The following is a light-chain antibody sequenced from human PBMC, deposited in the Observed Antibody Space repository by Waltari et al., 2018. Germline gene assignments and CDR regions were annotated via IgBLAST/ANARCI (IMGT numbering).Light chain of an antibody. CDR3: QQLNSYPIT. CDR2: AAS. CDR1: QGISSY. V-gene: IGKV1-9*01. Sequence: DIQLTQSPSFLSASVGDRVPITCRASQGISSYLGWYQQKPGKAPKLLIYAASTLQGGVPSRFSGSGSGTEFTLTISSLQPEDSATYYCQQLNSYPITFGQGTRVESK. J-gene: IGKJ5*01.